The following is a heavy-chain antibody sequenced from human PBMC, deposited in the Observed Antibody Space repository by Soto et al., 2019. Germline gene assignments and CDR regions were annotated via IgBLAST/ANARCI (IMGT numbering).Heavy chain of an antibody. CDR1: GYTFTSYD. V-gene: IGHV1-8*01. CDR2: MNPNSGNT. D-gene: IGHD6-13*01. CDR3: ARGHRVREKQQLVHYYYYMDV. Sequence: ASVKVSCKASGYTFTSYDINWVRQATGQGLEWMGWMNPNSGNTGYAQKFQGRVTMTRNTSISTAYMELSSLRSEDTAVYYCARGHRVREKQQLVHYYYYMDVWGKGTTVTVSS. J-gene: IGHJ6*03.